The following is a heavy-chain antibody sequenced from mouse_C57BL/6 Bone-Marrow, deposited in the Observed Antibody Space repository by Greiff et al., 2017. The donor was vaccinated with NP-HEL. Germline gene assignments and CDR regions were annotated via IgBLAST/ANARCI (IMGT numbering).Heavy chain of an antibody. CDR2: SRNKANDYTT. Sequence: DVMLVESGGGLVQSGRSLRLSCATSGFTFSDFYMEWVRQAPGKGLEWIAASRNKANDYTTEYSASVKGRFIVSRDTSQSILYLQMNALRAEDTAIYYCARDALNPYYAMDYWGQGTSVTVSS. CDR3: ARDALNPYYAMDY. V-gene: IGHV7-1*01. CDR1: GFTFSDFY. J-gene: IGHJ4*01.